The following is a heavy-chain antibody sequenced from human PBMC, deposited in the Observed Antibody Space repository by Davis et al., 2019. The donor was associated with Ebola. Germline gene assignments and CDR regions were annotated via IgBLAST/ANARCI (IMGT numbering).Heavy chain of an antibody. J-gene: IGHJ4*02. CDR1: GFTFRSYA. D-gene: IGHD5-18*01. V-gene: IGHV3-23*01. CDR2: ISGSGGSV. CDR3: AKARFSYGYYFDY. Sequence: GESLKISCAASGFTFRSYAMSWVRQAPGKGLEWLSFISGSGGSVFYADSVKGRFAISRDNSKNALFLQMNNLRAEDTALYFCAKARFSYGYYFDYWGQGTLVTVSS.